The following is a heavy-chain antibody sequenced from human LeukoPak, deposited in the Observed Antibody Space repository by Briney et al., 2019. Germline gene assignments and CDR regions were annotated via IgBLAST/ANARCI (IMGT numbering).Heavy chain of an antibody. J-gene: IGHJ4*02. CDR2: VDPSGST. Sequence: SETLSLTCAVYGGSFSGYYWSWIRQPPGKGLEWIGNVDPSGSTYCNPSLKSRATISLDTSKKQFSLKLTSVTAADTAVYYCATVGASHYGDWYFAYWGQGTLVTVSS. D-gene: IGHD4-17*01. CDR1: GGSFSGYY. CDR3: ATVGASHYGDWYFAY. V-gene: IGHV4-34*01.